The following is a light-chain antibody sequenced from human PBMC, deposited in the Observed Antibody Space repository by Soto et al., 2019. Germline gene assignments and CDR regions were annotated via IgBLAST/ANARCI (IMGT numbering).Light chain of an antibody. CDR1: SSDVGDYNY. CDR3: SSYTSSSTLV. J-gene: IGLJ1*01. V-gene: IGLV2-14*01. Sequence: QSALTQPASVSGSPGQSITISCTGTSSDVGDYNYVSWYQQHPGKAPTVMSYDVSNRPSGVSNRFSGSKSGNTASLTISGLQAEYEADYYCSSYTSSSTLVFGTGTKLTVL. CDR2: DVS.